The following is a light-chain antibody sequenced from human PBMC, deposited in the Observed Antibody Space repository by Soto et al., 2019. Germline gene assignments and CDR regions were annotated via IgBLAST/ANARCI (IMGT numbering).Light chain of an antibody. CDR1: PSVTNY. CDR3: QQRNIWPPVT. Sequence: EIVLTQSPATLSLSPGERATLSCRASPSVTNYLAWYQQKPGQPPRLLIYGAFNRAADIPARFSGSGSGTDFTLTISSLEPEDSAVYYCQQRNIWPPVTFGQGTRLEMK. V-gene: IGKV3-11*01. CDR2: GAF. J-gene: IGKJ5*01.